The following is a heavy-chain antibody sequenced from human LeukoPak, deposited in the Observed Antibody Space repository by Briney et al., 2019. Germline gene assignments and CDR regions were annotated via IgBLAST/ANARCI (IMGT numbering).Heavy chain of an antibody. Sequence: SETLSLTCTVSGGSISSGGYYWSWIRQPPGKGLEWIGYIYHSGSTYYNPSLKSRVTISVDRSKNQFSLKLSSVTAADTAVYYCARGTTTVTLNWFDPWGQGTLVTVSS. V-gene: IGHV4-30-2*01. CDR2: IYHSGST. J-gene: IGHJ5*02. CDR3: ARGTTTVTLNWFDP. CDR1: GGSISSGGYY. D-gene: IGHD4-11*01.